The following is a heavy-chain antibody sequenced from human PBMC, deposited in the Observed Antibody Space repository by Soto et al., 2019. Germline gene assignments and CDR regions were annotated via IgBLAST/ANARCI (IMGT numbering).Heavy chain of an antibody. CDR2: ITSSSVTM. D-gene: IGHD2-2*01. Sequence: EVQLVESGGGLVQPGESLRLSCAASGLTFSTHSMNWVRQAPGKGLEWISYITSSSVTMYADSVKGRFTISRDNAKNSLHLQMNSLRAEDTAVYFCVGEVGFQLIYWGQGTLVTVSS. CDR1: GLTFSTHS. J-gene: IGHJ4*02. V-gene: IGHV3-48*01. CDR3: VGEVGFQLIY.